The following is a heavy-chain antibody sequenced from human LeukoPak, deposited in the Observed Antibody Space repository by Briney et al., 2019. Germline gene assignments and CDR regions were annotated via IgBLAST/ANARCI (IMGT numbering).Heavy chain of an antibody. D-gene: IGHD3-9*01. J-gene: IGHJ6*03. Sequence: SQTPSLTCAISGDSVSSNSAAWNWIRQSPSRGLEWLGRTYYRSKWYNDYAVSVKSRITINPDTSKNQFSLQLNSVTPEDTAVYYCARGRLRYFDWLPDYYYHMDVWGKGTTVTVSS. V-gene: IGHV6-1*01. CDR1: GDSVSSNSAA. CDR3: ARGRLRYFDWLPDYYYHMDV. CDR2: TYYRSKWYN.